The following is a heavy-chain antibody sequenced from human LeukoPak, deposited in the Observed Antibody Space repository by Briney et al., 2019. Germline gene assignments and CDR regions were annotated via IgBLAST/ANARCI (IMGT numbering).Heavy chain of an antibody. D-gene: IGHD2-2*01. Sequence: GGSLRLSCAASGFTFSSYAMHWVRQAPGKGLEWVAVISYDGSNKYYADSVKGRFTISRDNSKNTLYLQMNSLRAEDTAVYYCARGTPLGYCSSTSCYVAAFDIWGQGTMVTVSS. CDR2: ISYDGSNK. J-gene: IGHJ3*02. CDR3: ARGTPLGYCSSTSCYVAAFDI. V-gene: IGHV3-30*04. CDR1: GFTFSSYA.